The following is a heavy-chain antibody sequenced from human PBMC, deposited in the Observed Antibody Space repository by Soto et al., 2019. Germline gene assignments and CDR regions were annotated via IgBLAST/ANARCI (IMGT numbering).Heavy chain of an antibody. CDR3: ARSGGGWYGLVKYYFDY. CDR2: IYHSGST. D-gene: IGHD6-19*01. Sequence: SETLSLTCAVSGGSISSGGYSWSWIWQPPGKGLEWIGYIYHSGSTYYNPSLKSRVTISVDRSKNQFSLKLSSVTAADTAVYYCARSGGGWYGLVKYYFDYWGQGTLVTVSS. J-gene: IGHJ4*02. CDR1: GGSISSGGYS. V-gene: IGHV4-30-2*02.